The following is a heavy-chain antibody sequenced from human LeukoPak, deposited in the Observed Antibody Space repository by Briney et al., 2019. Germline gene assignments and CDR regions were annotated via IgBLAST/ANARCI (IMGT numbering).Heavy chain of an antibody. J-gene: IGHJ4*02. CDR2: ISGSGGST. CDR1: GFTFSSYA. D-gene: IGHD6-19*01. V-gene: IGHV3-23*01. CDR3: ARDQGSSGWYEFDY. Sequence: GGSLRLSCAASGFTFSSYAMSWVRQAPGKGLEWVSAISGSGGSTYYADSVKGRFTISRDNAKNSLYLQMNSLRAEDTAVYYCARDQGSSGWYEFDYWGQGTLVTVSS.